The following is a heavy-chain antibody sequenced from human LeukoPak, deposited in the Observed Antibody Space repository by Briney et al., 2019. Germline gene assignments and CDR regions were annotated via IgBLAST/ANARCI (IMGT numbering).Heavy chain of an antibody. D-gene: IGHD6-19*01. CDR1: GYTFTSYA. J-gene: IGHJ4*02. CDR3: ARGYSSGWYYY. Sequence: ASVKVSCKASGYTFTSYAMNWVRQAPGQGLEWMGWINPNSGGTNYAQKFQGRVTMTRDTSISTAYMELSRLRSDDTAVYYCARGYSSGWYYYWGQGTLVTVSS. V-gene: IGHV1-2*02. CDR2: INPNSGGT.